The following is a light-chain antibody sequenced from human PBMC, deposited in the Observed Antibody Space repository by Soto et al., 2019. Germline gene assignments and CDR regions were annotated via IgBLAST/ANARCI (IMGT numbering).Light chain of an antibody. CDR3: QRYGSSPGLFT. J-gene: IGKJ3*01. CDR2: GAS. Sequence: IVLTQSPGSLSLSPGERATLSCRASQRVSNNYLAWYQQKPGQAPKLLIYGASVRDTGIPDRFSGSGSGTDFTLTITRLEPEDFAVYYCQRYGSSPGLFTFGPGTRVDIK. CDR1: QRVSNNY. V-gene: IGKV3-20*01.